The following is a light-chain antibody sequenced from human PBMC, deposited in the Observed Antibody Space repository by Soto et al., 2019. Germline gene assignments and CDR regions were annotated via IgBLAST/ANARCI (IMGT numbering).Light chain of an antibody. J-gene: IGKJ5*01. Sequence: DVAVTQYQSSMSASVGDRVTIACGASQSITRYLNWYQQKPVKAPKXLIYAASTWQSGVPSRFSGSGSGTELAITISSLQPEDFVTYYCKQPNDYPITVGQGTR. V-gene: IGKV1-9*01. CDR3: KQPNDYPIT. CDR2: AAS. CDR1: QSITRY.